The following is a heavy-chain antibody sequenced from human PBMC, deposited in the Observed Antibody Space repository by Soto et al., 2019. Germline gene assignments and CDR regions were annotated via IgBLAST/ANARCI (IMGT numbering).Heavy chain of an antibody. J-gene: IGHJ6*02. CDR1: GYTFTGYY. CDR2: INPNSGGT. D-gene: IGHD3-3*01. Sequence: ASVKVSCKASGYTFTGYYMHWVRQAPGQGLEWMGWINPNSGGTNYAQKFQGRVTMTRDTSISTAYMELSRLRSDDTAVYYCARDSQYDFWSGYYQYYYGMDVWGQGTTVTVS. V-gene: IGHV1-2*02. CDR3: ARDSQYDFWSGYYQYYYGMDV.